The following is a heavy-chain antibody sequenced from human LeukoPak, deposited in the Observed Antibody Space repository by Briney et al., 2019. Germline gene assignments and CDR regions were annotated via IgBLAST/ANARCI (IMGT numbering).Heavy chain of an antibody. V-gene: IGHV4-4*02. D-gene: IGHD5-24*01. J-gene: IGHJ4*02. CDR3: ARTTLRRDGYNL. CDR2: IYHSGST. CDR1: GGSISSSNW. Sequence: PSETLSLTCAVSGGSISSSNWWSWVRQPPGKGLEGIGEIYHSGSTNYNPSLKSRVPISVDTSKNQFSLKLSSVTAADTAVYSCARTTLRRDGYNLWGQGTLVTVFS.